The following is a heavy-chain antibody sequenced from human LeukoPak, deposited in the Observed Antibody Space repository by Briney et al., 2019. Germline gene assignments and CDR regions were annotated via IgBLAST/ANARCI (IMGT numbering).Heavy chain of an antibody. Sequence: SETLSLTCTVSGGSITNYYWSWIRQPPGEGLEWIGYVYASGATNSNPSLKSRVTISVDTSKNQFSLKLSSVTAADTAVYYCTRHGKGVTYFYTFDIWGQGTVVAVSS. CDR3: TRHGKGVTYFYTFDI. D-gene: IGHD2/OR15-2a*01. CDR2: VYASGAT. J-gene: IGHJ3*02. V-gene: IGHV4-59*08. CDR1: GGSITNYY.